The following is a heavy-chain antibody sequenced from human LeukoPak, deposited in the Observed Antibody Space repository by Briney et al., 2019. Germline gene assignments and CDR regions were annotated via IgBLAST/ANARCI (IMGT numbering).Heavy chain of an antibody. D-gene: IGHD1-26*01. CDR3: ARDPNRRVGATTGLDY. CDR1: GVSISSYY. J-gene: IGHJ4*02. CDR2: IYYSGST. V-gene: IGHV4-59*12. Sequence: SETLSLTCTVSGVSISSYYWSWIRQPPGKGLEWIGYIYYSGSTNYNPSLKSRVTISVDTSKNQFSLKLSSVTAADTAVYYCARDPNRRVGATTGLDYWGQGTLVTVSS.